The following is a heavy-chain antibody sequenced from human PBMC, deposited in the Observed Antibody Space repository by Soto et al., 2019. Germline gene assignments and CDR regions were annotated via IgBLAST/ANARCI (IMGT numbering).Heavy chain of an antibody. Sequence: SETLSLTCTVSGGSISSGGYYWSWIRQHPGKGLEWIGYIYYGGSTYYNPSLKSRVTISVDTSKNQFSLKLSSVTAADTAVYYCVRGEMATILYFDYWGQGTMVTVYS. CDR2: IYYGGST. CDR3: VRGEMATILYFDY. CDR1: GGSISSGGYY. D-gene: IGHD5-12*01. V-gene: IGHV4-31*03. J-gene: IGHJ4*02.